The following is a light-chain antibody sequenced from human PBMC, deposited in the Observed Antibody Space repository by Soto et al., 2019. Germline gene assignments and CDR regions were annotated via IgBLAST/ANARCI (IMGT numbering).Light chain of an antibody. V-gene: IGKV3-11*01. Sequence: VFTQSPPNLALTPLEIATISCMASHSIHTSLAWYQQKSGKPPRLVIYDSTLRANGVPDRFGGSRSGTEFTLTINRLEPEDFAVYYCQKSNVWPQINLGQGPRRAIK. J-gene: IGKJ5*01. CDR2: DST. CDR1: HSIHTS. CDR3: QKSNVWPQIN.